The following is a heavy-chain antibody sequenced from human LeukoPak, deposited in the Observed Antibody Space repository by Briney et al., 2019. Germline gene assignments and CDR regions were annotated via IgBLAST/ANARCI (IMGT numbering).Heavy chain of an antibody. J-gene: IGHJ4*02. D-gene: IGHD2-2*01. CDR2: ICPGDSDT. Sequence: GESLKISCKGSGYSFTSYWIGWVRQMPGKGLEWMGIICPGDSDTRYSPSFQGQVTISADKSISTAYLQWSSLKASDTAMYYCARRGYCSTTTCYRLFDYWGQGTLVTVSS. CDR3: ARRGYCSTTTCYRLFDY. CDR1: GYSFTSYW. V-gene: IGHV5-51*01.